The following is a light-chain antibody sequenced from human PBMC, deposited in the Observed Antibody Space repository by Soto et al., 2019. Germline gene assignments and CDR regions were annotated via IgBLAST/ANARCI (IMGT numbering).Light chain of an antibody. CDR1: SSNIERNP. Sequence: QSVLTQPPSASGTPGQRVTISCSGSSSNIERNPVSRYHQLPGTAPKLLIFSNNKRPSGVPDRFSGSKSGTSAALAINELQSEDGADYFCSSGDDSRNAVLFGAGTKLTVL. CDR2: SNN. CDR3: SSGDDSRNAVL. J-gene: IGLJ2*01. V-gene: IGLV1-44*01.